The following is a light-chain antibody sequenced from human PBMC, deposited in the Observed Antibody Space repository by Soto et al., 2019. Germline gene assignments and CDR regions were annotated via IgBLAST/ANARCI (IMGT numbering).Light chain of an antibody. Sequence: QSALTQPAPMSGSPGQSITISCTGSSRDVGGYNYVPWYQQHPGKAPKLIIYDVSNRPSGVSNRFSGSKSGNTASLTISGLQAEDEADYYCSSYTITNTYVFGSGTKLTVL. CDR3: SSYTITNTYV. V-gene: IGLV2-14*03. J-gene: IGLJ1*01. CDR1: SRDVGGYNY. CDR2: DVS.